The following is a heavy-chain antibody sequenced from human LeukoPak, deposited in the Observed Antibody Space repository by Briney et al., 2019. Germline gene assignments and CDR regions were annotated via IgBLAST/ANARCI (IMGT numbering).Heavy chain of an antibody. CDR1: GGSISSGGYS. CDR3: ASGTECGGDCYSL. Sequence: SETLSLTCAVSGGSISSGGYSWGWVRQPPGKGLEWIGYIYHSGSTYYNPSLKSRVTISVDRSKNQFSLKLGSVTAADTAVYYCASGTECGGDCYSLWGQGTLVTVSS. CDR2: IYHSGST. J-gene: IGHJ4*02. V-gene: IGHV4-30-2*01. D-gene: IGHD2-21*02.